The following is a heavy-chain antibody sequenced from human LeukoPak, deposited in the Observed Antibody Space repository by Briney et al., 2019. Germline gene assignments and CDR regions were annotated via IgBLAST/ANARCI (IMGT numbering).Heavy chain of an antibody. CDR2: IYNSGST. CDR3: ARNSSGNYFDY. CDR1: GNTISNTYY. Sequence: SETLSLTCAVSGNTISNTYYWGWIRQPPGKELEWLGSIYNSGSTHYNPSLKSRATISVDTSKNQFSLKLNSVTAADTAVYYCARNSSGNYFDYWGQGTLVTVSS. J-gene: IGHJ4*02. V-gene: IGHV4-38-2*01. D-gene: IGHD1-26*01.